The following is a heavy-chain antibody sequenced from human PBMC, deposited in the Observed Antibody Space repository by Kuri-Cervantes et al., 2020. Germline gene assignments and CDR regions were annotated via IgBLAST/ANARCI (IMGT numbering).Heavy chain of an antibody. V-gene: IGHV3-30-3*01. J-gene: IGHJ3*02. CDR3: AKERGTTMTKDDAFDI. D-gene: IGHD4-11*01. CDR1: GFTFSSYA. Sequence: GESLKTSCAASGFTFSSYAMHWVRQAPGKGLEWVAVISYDGSNKYYADSVKGRFTISRDNSKNTLYLQMNSLRAEDTAVYYCAKERGTTMTKDDAFDIWGQGTMVTVSS. CDR2: ISYDGSNK.